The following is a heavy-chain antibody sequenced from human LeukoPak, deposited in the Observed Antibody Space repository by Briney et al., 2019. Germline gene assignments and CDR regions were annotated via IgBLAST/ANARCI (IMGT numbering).Heavy chain of an antibody. J-gene: IGHJ4*02. CDR1: GFTASSNY. Sequence: GGSLRLSCAASGFTASSNYMSWVRQAPGKGLEWVSVIYSGGSTYYADSVKGRFTISRDNSKNTLYLQMNSLRAEDTAVYYCARGLRYFDWSPFDYWGQGTLVTVSS. CDR3: ARGLRYFDWSPFDY. CDR2: IYSGGST. D-gene: IGHD3-9*01. V-gene: IGHV3-66*02.